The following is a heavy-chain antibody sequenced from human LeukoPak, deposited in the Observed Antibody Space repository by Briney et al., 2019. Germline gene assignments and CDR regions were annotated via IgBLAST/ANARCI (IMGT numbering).Heavy chain of an antibody. CDR1: GFTFSSYA. CDR3: ARDSDYSNPLGDYYYYGMDV. D-gene: IGHD4-11*01. Sequence: GGSLRLSCAASGFTFSSYAMPWVRQAPGKGLEWVAVISYDGSNKYYADSVKGRFTISRDNSKNTLYLQMNSLRAEDTAVYYCARDSDYSNPLGDYYYYGMDVWGQGTTVTVSS. CDR2: ISYDGSNK. J-gene: IGHJ6*02. V-gene: IGHV3-30-3*01.